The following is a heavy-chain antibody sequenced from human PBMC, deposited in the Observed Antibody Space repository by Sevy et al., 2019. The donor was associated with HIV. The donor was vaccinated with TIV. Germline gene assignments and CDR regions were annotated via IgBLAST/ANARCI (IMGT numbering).Heavy chain of an antibody. CDR2: IGLSGDT. V-gene: IGHV3-13*01. Sequence: GGSLRLSCAATAFTFSSHDMHWVRQVAGKGLEWVSSIGLSGDTYFAGSVKGRFTISRDNVKNYLYLQMSSLRAGDTAVYYCVSETAADAFDVWGQGTFVTVSS. CDR1: AFTFSSHD. D-gene: IGHD6-13*01. CDR3: VSETAADAFDV. J-gene: IGHJ3*01.